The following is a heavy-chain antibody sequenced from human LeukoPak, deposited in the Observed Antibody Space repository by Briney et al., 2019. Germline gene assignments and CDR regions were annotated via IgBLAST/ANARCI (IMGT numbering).Heavy chain of an antibody. Sequence: GGSFRLSCAASGFTCSNYNMNWVRQAPGKGLEWVASISGSSGYIYNADSVNGRFTISRDNANHSLYLQMNCLSAEDTAGYHCARGAPTTRDFDSWGQGTLVTVSS. CDR2: ISGSSGYI. V-gene: IGHV3-21*01. D-gene: IGHD1-26*01. CDR1: GFTCSNYN. CDR3: ARGAPTTRDFDS. J-gene: IGHJ4*02.